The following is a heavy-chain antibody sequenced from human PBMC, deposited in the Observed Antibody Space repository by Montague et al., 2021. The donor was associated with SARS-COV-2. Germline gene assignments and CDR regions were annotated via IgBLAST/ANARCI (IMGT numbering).Heavy chain of an antibody. D-gene: IGHD4/OR15-4a*01. CDR1: SGSFSNYY. Sequence: SETLSLTCAISSGSFSNYYWSWIRQPPGKGLEWIGEVNQSGTTIYNPSVKSGVTISEDASKNQFYLRLNSVTAADTAVYYCARGRRPGVGPGAGPAGRAFDIWGQGTMVTVSS. J-gene: IGHJ3*02. CDR3: ARGRRPGVGPGAGPAGRAFDI. CDR2: VNQSGTT. V-gene: IGHV4-34*01.